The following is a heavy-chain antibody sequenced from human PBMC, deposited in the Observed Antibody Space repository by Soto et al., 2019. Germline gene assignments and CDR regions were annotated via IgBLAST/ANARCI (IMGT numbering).Heavy chain of an antibody. CDR1: GGTFSSYA. CDR3: ARDFPSSSSDP. V-gene: IGHV1-69*01. J-gene: IGHJ5*02. Sequence: QVQLVQSGAEVKKPGSSVKVSCKASGGTFSSYAITWVRQAPGQGLEWMGGIIPIFGTANYAQKFQGRVTITADESLTTAYMEPSSLRAEYTAVYYCARDFPSSSSDPWGQGTLVTVSS. CDR2: IIPIFGTA.